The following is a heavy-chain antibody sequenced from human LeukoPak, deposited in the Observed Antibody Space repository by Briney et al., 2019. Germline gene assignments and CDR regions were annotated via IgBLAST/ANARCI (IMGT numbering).Heavy chain of an antibody. J-gene: IGHJ1*01. V-gene: IGHV3-30*01. CDR1: GFTFSSYA. D-gene: IGHD5-24*01. CDR2: ISYDGSNK. CDR3: ARATEM. Sequence: GGSLRLSCAASGFTFSSYAMHWVRKAPGKGLEWVAVISYDGSNKYYADSVKGRFTISRDNSKNTLYLQMNSLRAEDTAVYYCARATEMGGQGTLVTVSS.